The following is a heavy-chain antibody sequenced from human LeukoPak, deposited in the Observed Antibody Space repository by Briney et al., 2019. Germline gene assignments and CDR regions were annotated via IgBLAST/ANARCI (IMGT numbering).Heavy chain of an antibody. CDR2: IYPGDSDT. CDR3: ARRKPYYYDSSGYYYLYYFDY. CDR1: GYSFTSYW. V-gene: IGHV5-51*01. Sequence: GESLKISCKGSGYSFTSYWIGWVRQMPGKGLEWMGIIYPGDSDTRYSPSFQGQVTISADKSISTAYLQWSSLKASDTAMYYCARRKPYYYDSSGYYYLYYFDYWGQGTLVTVSS. D-gene: IGHD3-22*01. J-gene: IGHJ4*02.